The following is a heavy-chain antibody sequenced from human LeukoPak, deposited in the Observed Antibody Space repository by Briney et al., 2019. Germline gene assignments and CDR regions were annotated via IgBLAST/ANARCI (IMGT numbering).Heavy chain of an antibody. Sequence: ASVKVSCKASGYTFTSYGISWVRQASGQGLEWMGWMNPNTDDTGYAQKFQGRVTMTRDTSISTAYMELSSLTSDDTAMYFCARGVAAGYDYWGQGTLVTVSS. V-gene: IGHV1-8*02. CDR2: MNPNTDDT. CDR1: GYTFTSYG. D-gene: IGHD6-13*01. CDR3: ARGVAAGYDY. J-gene: IGHJ4*02.